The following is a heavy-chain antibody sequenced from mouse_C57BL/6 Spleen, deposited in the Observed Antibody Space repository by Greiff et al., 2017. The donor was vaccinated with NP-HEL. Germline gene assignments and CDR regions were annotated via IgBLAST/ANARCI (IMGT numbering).Heavy chain of an antibody. V-gene: IGHV5-17*01. D-gene: IGHD1-1*01. CDR3: AREGIYYYGSSSYAMDY. CDR1: GFTFSDYG. J-gene: IGHJ4*01. Sequence: EVKLVESGGGLVKPGGSLKLSCAASGFTFSDYGMHWVRQAPEKGLEWVAYISSGSSTIYYADTVKGRFTISRDNAKNTLFLQMTSLRSEDTAMYYCAREGIYYYGSSSYAMDYWGQGTSVTVSS. CDR2: ISSGSSTI.